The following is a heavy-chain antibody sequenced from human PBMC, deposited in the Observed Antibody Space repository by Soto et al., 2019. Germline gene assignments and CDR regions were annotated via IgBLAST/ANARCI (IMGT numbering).Heavy chain of an antibody. D-gene: IGHD1-1*01. CDR2: MKPNNGAT. CDR3: ASHDPGARFDP. CDR1: RCIFTAYF. J-gene: IGHJ5*02. V-gene: IGHV1-2*02. Sequence: QVQLEQSGAEAKKPGASVKVSCNAPRCIFTAYFMHWVRQAPGQGLQWMGWMKPNNGATHYGLSFQGRVTITRDTSISTAYMELSSVRSEDTAVYYCASHDPGARFDPWGQGTLVIVSS.